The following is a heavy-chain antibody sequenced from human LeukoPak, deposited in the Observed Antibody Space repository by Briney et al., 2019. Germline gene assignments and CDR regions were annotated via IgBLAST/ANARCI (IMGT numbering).Heavy chain of an antibody. CDR3: ARVHY. Sequence: LPGGSLRLSCAASGFTFSSYAMHWVRQAPGKGLEWVVVISYDGSNKYYADSVKGRFTISRDNSKNTLHLQMNSLRAEDTAVYYCARVHYWGQGTLVTVSS. V-gene: IGHV3-30-3*01. J-gene: IGHJ4*02. CDR2: ISYDGSNK. CDR1: GFTFSSYA.